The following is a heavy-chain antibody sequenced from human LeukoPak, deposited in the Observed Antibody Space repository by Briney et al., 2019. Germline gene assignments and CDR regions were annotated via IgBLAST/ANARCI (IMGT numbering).Heavy chain of an antibody. CDR1: GFTFSSHN. J-gene: IGHJ4*01. D-gene: IGHD3-22*01. CDR2: ISSSTSII. Sequence: PGGSLRLSCAASGFTFSSHNMNWVRQAPGKGLEWVSYISSSTSIIYYADSVKGRFTISRDNAKNSLYLQMSSLRAEDTAVYYCARDDSSGYFFDYWGQGTLLTVSS. V-gene: IGHV3-48*04. CDR3: ARDDSSGYFFDY.